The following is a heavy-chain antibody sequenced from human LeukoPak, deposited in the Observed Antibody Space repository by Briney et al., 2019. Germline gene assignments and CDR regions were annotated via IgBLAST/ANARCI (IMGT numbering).Heavy chain of an antibody. Sequence: GGSLRLSCAASAFTFSSYWMHCVRQAPGKGLEWVSRINSDGSSTSYADSVKGRFTISRDNAKNTLYLQMNSLRAEDTAVYYCARAPRYDFWSGYYTDPAFDYWGQGTLVTVSS. CDR3: ARAPRYDFWSGYYTDPAFDY. J-gene: IGHJ4*02. V-gene: IGHV3-74*01. CDR2: INSDGSST. D-gene: IGHD3-3*01. CDR1: AFTFSSYW.